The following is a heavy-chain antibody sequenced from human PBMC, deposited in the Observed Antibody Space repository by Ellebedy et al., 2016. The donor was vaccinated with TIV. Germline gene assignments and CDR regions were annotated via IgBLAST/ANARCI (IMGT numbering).Heavy chain of an antibody. CDR1: GGSISSYY. Sequence: MPSETLSLTCTVSGGSISSYYWSWIRQPPGKGLEWIGYIYYSGSTNYNPSLKSRVTISVDTSKNQFSLKLSSVTAADTAVYYCARQGFGGLASYYFDYWGQGTLVTVYS. V-gene: IGHV4-59*08. CDR2: IYYSGST. CDR3: ARQGFGGLASYYFDY. J-gene: IGHJ4*02. D-gene: IGHD3-10*01.